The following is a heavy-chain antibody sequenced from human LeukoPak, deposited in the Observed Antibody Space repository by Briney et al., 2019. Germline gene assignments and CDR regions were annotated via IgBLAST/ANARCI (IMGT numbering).Heavy chain of an antibody. CDR2: INPNSGGT. V-gene: IGHV1-2*02. CDR1: GYTFTGYY. D-gene: IGHD3-22*01. J-gene: IGHJ5*02. CDR3: ARDRYYYDSSGSNWFDH. Sequence: ASVKVSCKASGYTFTGYYMHWVRQAPGQGLEWMGWINPNSGGTNYAQKFQGRVTMTRDTSISTAYMELSRLRSDDTAVYYCARDRYYYDSSGSNWFDHWGQGTLVTVSS.